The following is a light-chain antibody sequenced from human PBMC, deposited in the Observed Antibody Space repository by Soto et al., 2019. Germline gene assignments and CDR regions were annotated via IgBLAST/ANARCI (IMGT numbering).Light chain of an antibody. CDR1: QSINSW. J-gene: IGKJ1*01. Sequence: DIQMTQSPSTLSASVGDRVTITCRASQSINSWLAWYQQRPGRAPKLLIYDASSLESGVPSRFSGSGSGTEFTLTISSLQPDDFATYYCQQYNSYSPEWTFGQGTKVDI. CDR3: QQYNSYSPEWT. V-gene: IGKV1-5*01. CDR2: DAS.